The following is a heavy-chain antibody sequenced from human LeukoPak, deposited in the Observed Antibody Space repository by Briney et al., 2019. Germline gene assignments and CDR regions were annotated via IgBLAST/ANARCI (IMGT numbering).Heavy chain of an antibody. CDR2: IYHSGST. CDR3: APYCGGDCYSWGAFDI. CDR1: GGSISSSNW. D-gene: IGHD2-21*02. J-gene: IGHJ3*02. V-gene: IGHV4-4*02. Sequence: PSGTLSLTCAVSGGSISSSNWWSWVRQPPGKGLEWIGEIYHSGSTNYNPSLKSRVTISVDKSKNQFSLKLSSVTAADTAVYYCAPYCGGDCYSWGAFDIWGQGTMVTVSS.